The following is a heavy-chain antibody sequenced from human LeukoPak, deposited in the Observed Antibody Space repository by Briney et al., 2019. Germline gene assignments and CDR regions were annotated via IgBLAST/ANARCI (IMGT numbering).Heavy chain of an antibody. Sequence: GASVKVSCKASGYTFTSHGFSWGGQAPGQGLEWRGGISPFNGNTNYAEKFRARVTMTTDASTSTVAMELRSLRSDDTGIYYCARGSLGWGSEPEYFDYWGQGTLVTVSS. CDR1: GYTFTSHG. CDR3: ARGSLGWGSEPEYFDY. D-gene: IGHD1-14*01. CDR2: ISPFNGNT. V-gene: IGHV1-18*01. J-gene: IGHJ4*01.